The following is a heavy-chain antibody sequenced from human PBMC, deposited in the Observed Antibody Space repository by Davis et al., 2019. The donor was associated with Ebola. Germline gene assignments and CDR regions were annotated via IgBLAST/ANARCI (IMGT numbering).Heavy chain of an antibody. CDR1: GYTFTGYY. J-gene: IGHJ6*03. Sequence: ASVQVSCKASGYTFTGYYMHWVRQAPGQGLEWMGWINPNSGGTNYAQKFQGRVTMTRDTSISTAYMELSSLRSEDTAVYYCARNYYYYYYYMDVWGKGTTVTVSS. V-gene: IGHV1-2*02. CDR2: INPNSGGT. CDR3: ARNYYYYYYYMDV.